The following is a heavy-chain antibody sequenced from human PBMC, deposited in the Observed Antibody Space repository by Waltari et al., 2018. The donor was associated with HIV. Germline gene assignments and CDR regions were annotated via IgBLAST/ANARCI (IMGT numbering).Heavy chain of an antibody. J-gene: IGHJ6*02. CDR1: GGSIGIGPYY. Sequence: QVQLQESGPGLVRPPQTLSLTCTVSGGSIGIGPYYWSWTRQHPGKGLEWIGYIYDSGYTFYNPTLKSRVAMSVETSKNQFSLRLNSGTAADTAVYYCARGWDTARVAGDYFGMDVWGQGTTVTVSS. D-gene: IGHD5-18*01. CDR3: ARGWDTARVAGDYFGMDV. V-gene: IGHV4-31*03. CDR2: IYDSGYT.